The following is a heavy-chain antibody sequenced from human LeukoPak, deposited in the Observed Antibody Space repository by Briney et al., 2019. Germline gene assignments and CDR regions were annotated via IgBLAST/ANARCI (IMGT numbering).Heavy chain of an antibody. D-gene: IGHD2-2*01. Sequence: GGSLRLSCAASGFTFRSYGMRWVRQAPGKGLEWVAVIWYDGSSKYYADSVKGRFSISRDNSKNTLYLQMNSLRAEDTALYYCARDTTYCSSTSCTIDYWGQGTLVTVSS. CDR2: IWYDGSSK. J-gene: IGHJ4*02. V-gene: IGHV3-33*01. CDR1: GFTFRSYG. CDR3: ARDTTYCSSTSCTIDY.